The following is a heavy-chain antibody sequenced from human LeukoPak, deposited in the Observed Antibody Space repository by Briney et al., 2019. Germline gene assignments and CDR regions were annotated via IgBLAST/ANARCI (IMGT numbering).Heavy chain of an antibody. CDR2: INQDGSEK. V-gene: IGHV3-7*01. Sequence: GGSLRLSCAASGFTFSTFWMTWVRQAPGKGLEWVANINQDGSEKDYVDSVKGRFTISRDNATNSLYLQVNSLRDDDTAVYYCGRVQKTQTGGTPDYWGQGTLVTVSS. CDR3: GRVQKTQTGGTPDY. J-gene: IGHJ4*02. CDR1: GFTFSTFW. D-gene: IGHD1-14*01.